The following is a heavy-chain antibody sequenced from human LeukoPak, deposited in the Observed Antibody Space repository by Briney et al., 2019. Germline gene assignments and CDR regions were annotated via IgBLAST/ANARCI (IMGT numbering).Heavy chain of an antibody. CDR2: VYPGDSDT. CDR1: GYSFTSYW. D-gene: IGHD6-6*01. Sequence: GESLKISCKGSGYSFTSYWIGWVRQMPGKGLEWMGIVYPGDSDTRYSPSFQGQVTISADKSISTAYLQWSSLKASDTAMYYCARLLGSIAARTAAFDIWGQGTMVTVSS. J-gene: IGHJ3*02. CDR3: ARLLGSIAARTAAFDI. V-gene: IGHV5-51*01.